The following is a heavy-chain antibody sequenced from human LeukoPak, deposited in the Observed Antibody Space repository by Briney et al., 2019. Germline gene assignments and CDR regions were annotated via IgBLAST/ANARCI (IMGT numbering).Heavy chain of an antibody. Sequence: GGSLRLSCAASGFTFSSYWMHWVRQAPGKGLVWVSRINSDGSGTSYADSVRGRFTISRDNAKNTLFLQMNSLRAEDTAVYYCARAGFDSSGYYPFDYWGQGTLVTVSS. V-gene: IGHV3-74*01. CDR1: GFTFSSYW. D-gene: IGHD3-22*01. CDR2: INSDGSGT. J-gene: IGHJ4*02. CDR3: ARAGFDSSGYYPFDY.